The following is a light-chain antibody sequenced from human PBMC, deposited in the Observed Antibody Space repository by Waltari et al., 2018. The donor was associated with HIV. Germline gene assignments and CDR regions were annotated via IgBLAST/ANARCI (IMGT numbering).Light chain of an antibody. V-gene: IGLV1-51*02. CDR2: ENN. CDR1: TSNLGDNS. J-gene: IGLJ3*02. Sequence: QSVLTQPPSVSAAPGQKVTFSCSGSTSNLGDNSVSWYRQLPGTAPKLLIYENNKRPSGIPDRFSGSKSGTSATLGITGLQTGDEADYYCGTWDSNLSAWVFGGGTKLTVL. CDR3: GTWDSNLSAWV.